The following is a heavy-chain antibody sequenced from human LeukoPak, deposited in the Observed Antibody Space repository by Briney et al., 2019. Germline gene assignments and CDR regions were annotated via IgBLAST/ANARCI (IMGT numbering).Heavy chain of an antibody. CDR3: AVRKRGYYDSSGYSIDY. V-gene: IGHV4-59*08. CDR2: IYYSGST. D-gene: IGHD3-22*01. J-gene: IGHJ4*02. CDR1: SGSISSYY. Sequence: SETLSLTCTVSSGSISSYYWSWIRQPPGKGLEWIGYIYYSGSTNYNPSLKSRVTISVDTSKNQFSLKLSSVTAADTAVYYCAVRKRGYYDSSGYSIDYWGQGTLVTVSS.